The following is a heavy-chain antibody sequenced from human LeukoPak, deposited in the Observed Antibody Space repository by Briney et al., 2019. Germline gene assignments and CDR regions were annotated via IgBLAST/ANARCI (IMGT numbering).Heavy chain of an antibody. J-gene: IGHJ4*02. CDR2: INPNNGGT. V-gene: IGHV1-2*06. D-gene: IGHD1-26*01. CDR3: TRESGSYHGNDY. Sequence: ASVKVSCKASGYTFTCYYMHWVRQAPGQGLEWMGRINPNNGGTNYAQKFQGRVTMTGDTSISTAHMELSSLRSDDTAVYYYTRESGSYHGNDYWGQGTLVTVSS. CDR1: GYTFTCYY.